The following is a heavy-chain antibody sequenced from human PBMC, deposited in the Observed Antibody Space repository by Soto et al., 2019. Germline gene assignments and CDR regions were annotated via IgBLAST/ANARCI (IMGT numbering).Heavy chain of an antibody. J-gene: IGHJ3*02. Sequence: GGSLRLSCAASRFTVSSYVMHCVRQAPGKGLEWVAVIWYDGSNKYYADSVKGRFTISRDNSKNTLYLQMNSLRAEDTAVYYCARDEYYYDSSGYYPDAFDIWRQGTMVTVSS. CDR3: ARDEYYYDSSGYYPDAFDI. CDR2: IWYDGSNK. D-gene: IGHD3-22*01. CDR1: RFTVSSYV. V-gene: IGHV3-33*01.